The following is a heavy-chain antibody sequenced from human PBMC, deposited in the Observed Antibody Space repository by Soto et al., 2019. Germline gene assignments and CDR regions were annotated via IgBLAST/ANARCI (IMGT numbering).Heavy chain of an antibody. CDR1: GGSISSGDYY. CDR3: ARVGPDPHGVSVTKAGADAFDI. CDR2: IYYSGYT. Sequence: SETLSLTCTGSGGSISSGDYYWSWIRQPPGKGLEWIGYIYYSGYTSYNPSLKSRVTISVDTSKNQFSLKLSSVTAADTAVYYCARVGPDPHGVSVTKAGADAFDIWGQGTMVTVSS. V-gene: IGHV4-30-4*01. D-gene: IGHD4-17*01. J-gene: IGHJ3*02.